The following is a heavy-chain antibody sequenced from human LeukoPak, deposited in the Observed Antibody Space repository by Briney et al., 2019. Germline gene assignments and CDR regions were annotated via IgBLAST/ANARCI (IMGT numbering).Heavy chain of an antibody. V-gene: IGHV4-59*01. Sequence: SETLSLTCTVSGGSISNYYWSWIRQPPGKGLEWIGYIYYSGTTNYSPSLKSRVTISVDTSKNQFSLKLSSVTAADTAVYYCARTAGGNSHQSYFDYWGQGTLVTVSS. CDR2: IYYSGTT. J-gene: IGHJ4*02. CDR3: ARTAGGNSHQSYFDY. D-gene: IGHD4-23*01. CDR1: GGSISNYY.